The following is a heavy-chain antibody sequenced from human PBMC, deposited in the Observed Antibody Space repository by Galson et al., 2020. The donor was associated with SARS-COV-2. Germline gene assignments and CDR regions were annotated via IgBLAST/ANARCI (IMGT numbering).Heavy chain of an antibody. CDR2: IYYSGST. J-gene: IGHJ3*02. Sequence: SETLSLTCTVSGGSISSGGYYWSWIRQHPGKGLEWIGYIYYSGSTYYNPSLKSRVTISVDTSKNQFSLKLSSVTAADTAVYYCARDIGRLLGAFDIWGQGTMVTVSS. CDR1: GGSISSGGYY. CDR3: ARDIGRLLGAFDI. V-gene: IGHV4-31*03. D-gene: IGHD4-17*01.